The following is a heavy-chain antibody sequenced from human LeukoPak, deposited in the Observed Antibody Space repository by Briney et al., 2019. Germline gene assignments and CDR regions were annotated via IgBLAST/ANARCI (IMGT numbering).Heavy chain of an antibody. CDR3: ARVSDIVVVPAASLGFDP. CDR1: GGSISSSSYY. D-gene: IGHD2-2*01. CDR2: IYYSGST. V-gene: IGHV4-39*07. J-gene: IGHJ5*02. Sequence: SETLSLTCTVSGGSISSSSYYWGWIRQPPGKGLEWIGSIYYSGSTYYNPSLKSRVTISVDTSKNQFSLKLSSVTAADTAVYYCARVSDIVVVPAASLGFDPWGQGTLVTVSS.